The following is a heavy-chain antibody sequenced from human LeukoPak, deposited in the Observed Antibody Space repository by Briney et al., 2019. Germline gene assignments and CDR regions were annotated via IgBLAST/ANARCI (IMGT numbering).Heavy chain of an antibody. CDR3: AKNTSTYYYYYMDV. CDR1: GGSITGYY. D-gene: IGHD2-2*01. V-gene: IGHV4-59*01. J-gene: IGHJ6*03. Sequence: SETPSLTCSVSGGSITGYYWNWIRQPPGKGLEWIGYMYNSASFNYNPSLKSRVTMSIDTSKNQISLELTSVTEADTAVYYCAKNTSTYYYYYMDVWGKGTTVIVSS. CDR2: MYNSASF.